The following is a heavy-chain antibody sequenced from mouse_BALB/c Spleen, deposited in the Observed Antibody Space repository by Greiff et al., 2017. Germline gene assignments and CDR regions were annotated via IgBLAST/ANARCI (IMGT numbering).Heavy chain of an antibody. Sequence: EVKLQESGAELVRPGALVKLSCKASGFNIKDYYMHWVKQRPEQGLEWIGWIDPENGNTIYDPKFQGKASITADTSSNTAYLQLSSLTSEDTAVYYCAAYTSGFAYWGQGTLVTVSA. V-gene: IGHV14-1*02. CDR2: IDPENGNT. D-gene: IGHD2-10*01. CDR3: AAYTSGFAY. CDR1: GFNIKDYY. J-gene: IGHJ3*01.